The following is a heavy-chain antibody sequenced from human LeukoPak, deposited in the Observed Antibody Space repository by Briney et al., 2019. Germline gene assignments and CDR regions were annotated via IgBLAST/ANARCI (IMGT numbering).Heavy chain of an antibody. CDR1: GYTFTSYG. CDR2: ISAYNGNT. V-gene: IGHV1-18*01. J-gene: IGHJ4*02. CDR3: ARDEGDQAAAGNDY. D-gene: IGHD6-13*01. Sequence: ASVKVSCKASGYTFTSYGIRWVRQAPGQGLEWMGWISAYNGNTNYAQKLQGRVTMTTDTSTSTAYMELRSLRSDDTAVYYCARDEGDQAAAGNDYWGQGTLVTVSS.